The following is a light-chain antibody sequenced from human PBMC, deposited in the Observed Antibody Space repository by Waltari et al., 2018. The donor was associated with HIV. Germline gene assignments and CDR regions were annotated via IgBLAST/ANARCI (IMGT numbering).Light chain of an antibody. CDR1: GSNFGNAN. CDR3: ETWDSSLSIMI. Sequence: QSVLTQPPSVSAAPGQTVTISCSGSGSNFGNANISWYRPFPGSAPQLLIYDGDRRPSGISDRFSGSKSGTSATLSIAGLHAWDEADYYCETWDSSLSIMIFGGGTKVTVL. J-gene: IGLJ2*01. CDR2: DGD. V-gene: IGLV1-51*01.